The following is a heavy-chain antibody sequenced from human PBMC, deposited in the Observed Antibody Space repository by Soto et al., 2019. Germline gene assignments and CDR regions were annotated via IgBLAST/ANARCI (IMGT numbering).Heavy chain of an antibody. J-gene: IGHJ6*02. CDR3: ARDESLRVYAIPAVMDV. V-gene: IGHV3-30-3*01. CDR2: ISYDGSNK. CDR1: EFNFSSYA. Sequence: GGPLGHSCTASEFNFSSYAMHWVSKDPGKGLEWVAVISYDGSNKYYADSVKGRFTISRDNSKNPLYLQMNSLRAEDTVVYYCARDESLRVYAIPAVMDVGGQGTTVPGSS. D-gene: IGHD2-8*01.